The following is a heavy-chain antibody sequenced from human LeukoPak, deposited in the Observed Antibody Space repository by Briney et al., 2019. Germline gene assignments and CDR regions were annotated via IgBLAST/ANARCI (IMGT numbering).Heavy chain of an antibody. CDR3: AIWSPSSWVWLGELSHY. D-gene: IGHD3-10*01. CDR2: ISGSGGST. V-gene: IGHV3-23*01. Sequence: GGSLRLSCADSGFTFSSYSMNWVRQAPGKGLEWVSAISGSGGSTYYADSVKGRFTISRDNSKNTLYLQMNSLRAEDTAVYYCAIWSPSSWVWLGELSHYWGQGTLVTVSS. CDR1: GFTFSSYS. J-gene: IGHJ4*02.